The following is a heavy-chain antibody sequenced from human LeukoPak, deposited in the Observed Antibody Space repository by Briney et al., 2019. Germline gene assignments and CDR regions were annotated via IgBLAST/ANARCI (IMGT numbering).Heavy chain of an antibody. Sequence: ASVKVSCKASGYTFTSYAMHWVRQAPGQRLEWMGWINAGNGNTKYSQEFQGRVTITRDTSASTAYMELSSLRSEDMAVYYCARASYIAVAAPGNYYYYYYYMDVWGKGTTVTVSS. V-gene: IGHV1-3*03. CDR2: INAGNGNT. CDR3: ARASYIAVAAPGNYYYYYYYMDV. J-gene: IGHJ6*03. CDR1: GYTFTSYA. D-gene: IGHD6-19*01.